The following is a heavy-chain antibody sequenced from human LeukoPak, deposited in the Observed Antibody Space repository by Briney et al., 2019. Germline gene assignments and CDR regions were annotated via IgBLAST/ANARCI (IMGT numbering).Heavy chain of an antibody. CDR1: GGSISSSTYY. CDR3: AKYDSSSGSFDY. D-gene: IGHD3-22*01. V-gene: IGHV4-39*07. Sequence: SETLSLTCTVSGGSISSSTYYWGWIRQPPGKGLEWIGSIYYSGRTYYNPSLKSRVTISVDTSKKQFSQKLSSVTAADTAVYYCAKYDSSSGSFDYWGQGALVTVSS. J-gene: IGHJ4*02. CDR2: IYYSGRT.